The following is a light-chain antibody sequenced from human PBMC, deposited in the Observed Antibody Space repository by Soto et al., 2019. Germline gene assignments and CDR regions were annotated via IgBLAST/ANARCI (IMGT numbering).Light chain of an antibody. CDR1: SSDVGGYNY. Sequence: QSVLTQPASVSGSPGQSITISCTGTSSDVGGYNYVSWYQQQSGKAPKLMIHEVSNRPSGVSNRFSGSKSGNTASLTISGLQADDEADYYCSSYTRSRAYVFGIGTKVTVL. V-gene: IGLV2-14*01. CDR2: EVS. J-gene: IGLJ1*01. CDR3: SSYTRSRAYV.